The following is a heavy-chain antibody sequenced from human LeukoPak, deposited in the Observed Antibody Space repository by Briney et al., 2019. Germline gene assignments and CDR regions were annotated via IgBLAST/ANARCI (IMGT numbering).Heavy chain of an antibody. V-gene: IGHV4-34*01. J-gene: IGHJ3*02. Sequence: SETLSLTCAVYGGSFSGYYWSSIRQPPGKGLEWIGEINHSGSTNYNPSLKSRVTISVDTSKNQFSLKLSSVTAADTAVYYCARVPGYSRSRGAFDIWGQGTMVTVSS. CDR3: ARVPGYSRSRGAFDI. D-gene: IGHD6-13*01. CDR1: GGSFSGYY. CDR2: INHSGST.